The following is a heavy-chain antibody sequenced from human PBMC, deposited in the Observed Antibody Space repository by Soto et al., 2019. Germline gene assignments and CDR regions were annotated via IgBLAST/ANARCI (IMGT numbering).Heavy chain of an antibody. CDR1: GFSFSSYG. CDR2: IWYDGSRT. CDR3: ARQWGDGYKVPYLDQ. V-gene: IGHV3-33*01. Sequence: QVQLVESGGGVVQPGRALRLSCAASGFSFSSYGMHWVRQAPGKGLEWVAVIWYDGSRTSYAESVKGRFTVSRDNSRKMLWLQMDSLRAVDTAVYFCARQWGDGYKVPYLDQWGQGTLVTVSS. D-gene: IGHD2-21*01. J-gene: IGHJ4*02.